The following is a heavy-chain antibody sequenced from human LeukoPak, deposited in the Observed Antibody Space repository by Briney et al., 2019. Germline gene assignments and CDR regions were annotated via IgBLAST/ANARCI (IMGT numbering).Heavy chain of an antibody. CDR3: ARRWVSYGFFDY. V-gene: IGHV4-39*01. Sequence: SETLSLTCTVSGGSISSNNYFWGWIRQPPGKGLEWIGSIYSSGNTYYNPSLKSRVTISVDTSKNQFSLKLSSVTAADTAVYLCARRWVSYGFFDYWGQGTLVTVSS. CDR1: GGSISSNNYF. CDR2: IYSSGNT. D-gene: IGHD5-18*01. J-gene: IGHJ4*02.